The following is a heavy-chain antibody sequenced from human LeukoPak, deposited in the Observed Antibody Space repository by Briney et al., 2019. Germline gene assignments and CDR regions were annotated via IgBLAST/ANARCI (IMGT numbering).Heavy chain of an antibody. Sequence: SETLSLTCAVYGGSFSGYYWSWIRQPPGEGLEWIGEINHSGSTNYNPSLKSRVTISVDTSKNQFSLKLSSVTAADTAVYYCARQGYSSSSRSYYYYYMDVWGKGTTVTVSS. CDR1: GGSFSGYY. J-gene: IGHJ6*03. CDR3: ARQGYSSSSRSYYYYYMDV. CDR2: INHSGST. D-gene: IGHD6-6*01. V-gene: IGHV4-34*01.